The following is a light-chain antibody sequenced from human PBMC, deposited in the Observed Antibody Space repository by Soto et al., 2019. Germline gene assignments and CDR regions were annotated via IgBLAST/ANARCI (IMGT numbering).Light chain of an antibody. CDR3: QQRSNWPSVT. Sequence: EIVMTQSPATLSVSPGERATFSCRASQSVSSNYLAWYQQKPGQAPRLLIYGAFKRATGIPDRFSGSGSGTDFTLTISSLEPEDFGLYYCQQRSNWPSVTFGGGTKVDI. CDR1: QSVSSNY. CDR2: GAF. J-gene: IGKJ4*01. V-gene: IGKV3D-20*02.